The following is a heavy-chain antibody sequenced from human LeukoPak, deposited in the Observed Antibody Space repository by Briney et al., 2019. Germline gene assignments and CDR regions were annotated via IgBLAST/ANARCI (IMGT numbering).Heavy chain of an antibody. V-gene: IGHV3-53*01. CDR1: GFTVSSNY. CDR3: AREYSGYGDYGY. D-gene: IGHD4-17*01. J-gene: IGHJ4*02. Sequence: GGSLRLSCAASGFTVSSNYMSWVRQAPGKGLEWVSVIYSGGSTYYADSVKGRFTISRDNSKNTLYLQMNSLRAEGTAVYYCAREYSGYGDYGYWGQGTLVTVSS. CDR2: IYSGGST.